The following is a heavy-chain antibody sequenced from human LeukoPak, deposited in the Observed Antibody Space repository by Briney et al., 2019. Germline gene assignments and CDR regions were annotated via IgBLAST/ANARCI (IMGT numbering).Heavy chain of an antibody. V-gene: IGHV3-23*01. Sequence: GGSLRLSCAASGFTFSSYAMSWVRQAPGKGLEWVSAISGSGGSTYYADSVKGRFTISRDNSKNTLYLQMNTLGAEDTAVYYCARVRVTRNYYGSGNYYLHFDYWGQGTLVTVSS. CDR3: ARVRVTRNYYGSGNYYLHFDY. J-gene: IGHJ4*02. CDR2: ISGSGGST. CDR1: GFTFSSYA. D-gene: IGHD3-10*01.